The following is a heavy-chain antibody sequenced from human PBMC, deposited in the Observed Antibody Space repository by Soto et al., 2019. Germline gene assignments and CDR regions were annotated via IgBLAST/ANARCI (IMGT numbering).Heavy chain of an antibody. CDR2: IIPIFDPA. D-gene: IGHD3-22*01. J-gene: IGHJ4*02. CDR3: AGGTNPGRYFDSSGYPIYYFHY. Sequence: QVQLVQSGAEVKKPGCSVRVSCKASGGTFSNYAFSWVRQAPGQGLEWMGGIIPIFDPANYAQKFPGRVTIIADESTSTAYMELTGLSSADTAVYYCAGGTNPGRYFDSSGYPIYYFHYWGQGTLVTVSS. CDR1: GGTFSNYA. V-gene: IGHV1-69*01.